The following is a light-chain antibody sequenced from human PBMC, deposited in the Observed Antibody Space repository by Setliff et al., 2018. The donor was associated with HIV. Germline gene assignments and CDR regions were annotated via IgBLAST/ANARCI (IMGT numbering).Light chain of an antibody. CDR1: SSDVGSYNL. Sequence: QSVLTQPASVSGSLGQSITISCTGTSSDVGSYNLVSWYQQHPGKAPKLMIYEVSKRPSGVSNRFSASKSGNTAPLRISGLQAEDEADYYCCSYAGSVLFGGGTKVTVL. CDR2: EVS. J-gene: IGLJ2*01. CDR3: CSYAGSVL. V-gene: IGLV2-23*02.